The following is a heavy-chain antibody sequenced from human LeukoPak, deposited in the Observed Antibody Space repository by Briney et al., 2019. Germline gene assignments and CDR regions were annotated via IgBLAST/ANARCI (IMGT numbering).Heavy chain of an antibody. V-gene: IGHV4-39*01. CDR2: IYYSGST. D-gene: IGHD1-26*01. Sequence: PSETLSLTCTVSGGSISSSSYYWGWIRQPPGKGLEWIGSIYYSGSTYYNPSLKSRVTISVDTSKNQFSLKLSSVTAADTAVYYCARVSGGTLSMDVWGQGTTVTVSS. J-gene: IGHJ6*02. CDR1: GGSISSSSYY. CDR3: ARVSGGTLSMDV.